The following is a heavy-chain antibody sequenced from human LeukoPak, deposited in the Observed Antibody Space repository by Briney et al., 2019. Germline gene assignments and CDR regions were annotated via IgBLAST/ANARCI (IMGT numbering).Heavy chain of an antibody. CDR1: GFTVGTNY. D-gene: IGHD3-10*01. V-gene: IGHV3-53*01. J-gene: IGHJ4*02. CDR3: ARGFGGDLLGYYFDS. Sequence: GGSLRLSCAASGFTVGTNYMTWVRQAPGKGLEWVSFISGGGLTYFADSVKGRFTISRDYSKNTVYLQLNSLRADDTAMYFCARGFGGDLLGYYFDSWGQGTLVTVSS. CDR2: ISGGGLT.